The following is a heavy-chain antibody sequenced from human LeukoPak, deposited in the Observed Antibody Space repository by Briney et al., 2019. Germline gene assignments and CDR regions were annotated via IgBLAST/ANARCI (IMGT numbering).Heavy chain of an antibody. V-gene: IGHV4-61*02. CDR1: GGSISSGSYY. D-gene: IGHD3-10*01. CDR3: ARDTYYGSGIDY. J-gene: IGHJ4*02. CDR2: IYTSGST. Sequence: SETLSLTCTVSGGSISSGSYYWSWIRQPAGKGLEWIGRIYTSGSTNYNPSLKSRVTISVDTSKNQFSLKLSSVTAADTAVYYCARDTYYGSGIDYWGQGTLVTVSS.